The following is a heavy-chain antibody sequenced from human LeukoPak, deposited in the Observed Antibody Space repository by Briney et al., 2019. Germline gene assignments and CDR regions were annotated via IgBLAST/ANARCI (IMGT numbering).Heavy chain of an antibody. CDR3: ARDISGYSSSWSKFDY. CDR1: GYTFTGYY. D-gene: IGHD6-13*01. J-gene: IGHJ4*02. CDR2: ISAYNGNT. V-gene: IGHV1-18*04. Sequence: ASVKVSCKASGYTFTGYYMHWVRQAPGQGLEWMGWISAYNGNTNYAQKLQGRVTMTTDTSTSTAYMELRCLRSDDTAVYYCARDISGYSSSWSKFDYWGQGTLVTVSS.